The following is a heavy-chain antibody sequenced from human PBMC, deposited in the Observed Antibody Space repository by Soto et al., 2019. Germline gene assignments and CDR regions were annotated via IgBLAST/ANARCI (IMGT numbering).Heavy chain of an antibody. CDR3: ARDLRWAFDI. J-gene: IGHJ3*02. Sequence: SVKVSCKASGGTFSSYAISWVRQAPGQGLEWMGGIIPIFGTANYAQKFQGRVTITADESTSTAYMELSSLRSEDTAMYYCARDLRWAFDIWGQGTMVTVSS. V-gene: IGHV1-69*01. D-gene: IGHD2-15*01. CDR1: GGTFSSYA. CDR2: IIPIFGTA.